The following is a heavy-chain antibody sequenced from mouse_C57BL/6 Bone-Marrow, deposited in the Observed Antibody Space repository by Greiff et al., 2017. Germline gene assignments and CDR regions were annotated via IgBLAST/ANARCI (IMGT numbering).Heavy chain of an antibody. J-gene: IGHJ1*03. CDR1: GYAFTNYL. CDR2: INPGSGGT. Sequence: QVQLKESGAELVRPGTSVKVSCKASGYAFTNYLIEWVKQRPGQGLEWIGVINPGSGGTNYNEKFKGKATLTADKSSSTAYMQLSSLTSEDSAVYFCARSDMRYRYFDVWGTGTTVTVSS. CDR3: ARSDMRYRYFDV. V-gene: IGHV1-54*01.